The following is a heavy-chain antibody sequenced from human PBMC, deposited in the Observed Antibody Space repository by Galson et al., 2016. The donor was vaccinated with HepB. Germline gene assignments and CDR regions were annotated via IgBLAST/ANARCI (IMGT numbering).Heavy chain of an antibody. Sequence: SLRLSCAASGFTFSSYGMHWVRQAPGKGLEWVALIWSDGSNKYYADSVKGRFTISRDSSKNTLSLQMNSLRAEDTAVYYCARHRDGGNSYGMDVWGQGTTVTVSS. CDR1: GFTFSSYG. D-gene: IGHD4-23*01. CDR2: IWSDGSNK. J-gene: IGHJ6*02. CDR3: ARHRDGGNSYGMDV. V-gene: IGHV3-33*01.